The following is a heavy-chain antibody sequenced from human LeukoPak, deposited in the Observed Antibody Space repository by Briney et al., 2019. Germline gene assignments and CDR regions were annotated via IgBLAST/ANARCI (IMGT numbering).Heavy chain of an antibody. CDR2: IKKDGSEK. CDR1: GFTFSSYW. CDR3: ARHLSGVTGYTYGRGIDY. Sequence: GGSLRLSRAASGFTFSSYWMSWVRQAPGKGLEWVANIKKDGSEKYYVDSVKGRFTISRDNAKTPLYLQMNSLRAEDTAIYYCARHLSGVTGYTYGRGIDYWGQGTLVTVSS. J-gene: IGHJ4*02. V-gene: IGHV3-7*01. D-gene: IGHD5-18*01.